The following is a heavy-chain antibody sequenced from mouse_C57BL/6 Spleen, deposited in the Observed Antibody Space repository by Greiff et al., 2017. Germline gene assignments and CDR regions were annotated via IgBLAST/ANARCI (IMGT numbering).Heavy chain of an antibody. J-gene: IGHJ1*03. CDR3: TRALYGYDGYFDV. V-gene: IGHV5-9-1*02. CDR2: ISSGGDYI. Sequence: DVKLQESGEGLVKPGGSLKLSCAASGFTFSSYAMSWVRQTPEKRLEWVAYISSGGDYIYYADTVKGRFTISRDNARNTLYLQMSSLKSEDTAMYYCTRALYGYDGYFDVWGTGTTVTVSS. CDR1: GFTFSSYA. D-gene: IGHD2-2*01.